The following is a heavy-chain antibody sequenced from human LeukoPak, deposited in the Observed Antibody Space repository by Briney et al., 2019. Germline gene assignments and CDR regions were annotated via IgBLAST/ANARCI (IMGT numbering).Heavy chain of an antibody. J-gene: IGHJ6*03. CDR3: ARQGTYYYDSSGYRAVYYYYMDV. CDR2: IYTSGSI. CDR1: GGSISSYY. Sequence: SETLSLTCTVSGGSISSYYWSWIRQPPGKGLEWIGYIYTSGSINYNPSLKSRVTISVDTSKNQFSLKLSSVTAADTAVYYCARQGTYYYDSSGYRAVYYYYMDVWGKGTTVTVSS. D-gene: IGHD3-22*01. V-gene: IGHV4-4*09.